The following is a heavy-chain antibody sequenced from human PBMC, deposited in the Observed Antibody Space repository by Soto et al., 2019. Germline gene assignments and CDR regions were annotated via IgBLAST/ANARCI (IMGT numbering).Heavy chain of an antibody. Sequence: QVQLVESGGGVVQPGRSLRLSCAASGFTFSSYGMHWVRQAPGKGLEWVAVIWYDGSNKYYADSVKGRFTISRDNSKNTLYLQMNSLRAEDTAVYYCARDHRPYSSSWSAFYYYGMDVWGQGTTVTVSS. CDR2: IWYDGSNK. D-gene: IGHD6-13*01. CDR3: ARDHRPYSSSWSAFYYYGMDV. CDR1: GFTFSSYG. J-gene: IGHJ6*02. V-gene: IGHV3-33*01.